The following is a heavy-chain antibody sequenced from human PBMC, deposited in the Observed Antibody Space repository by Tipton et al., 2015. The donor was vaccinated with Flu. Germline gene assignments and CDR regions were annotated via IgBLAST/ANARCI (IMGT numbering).Heavy chain of an antibody. V-gene: IGHV4-38-2*01. Sequence: TLSLTCAVSGDSISSDYYWGWIRQFPGKGLEWIGNICQSGSTYDNPSLKSRVTISVDRSKNQFSLKLSSVTAADTAVYYCARAPTTAVAYIWGQGTLVTVSS. J-gene: IGHJ4*02. D-gene: IGHD6-19*01. CDR3: ARAPTTAVAYI. CDR2: ICQSGST. CDR1: GDSISSDYY.